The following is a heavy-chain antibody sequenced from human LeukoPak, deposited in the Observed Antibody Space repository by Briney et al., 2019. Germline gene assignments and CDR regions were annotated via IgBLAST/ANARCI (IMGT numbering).Heavy chain of an antibody. J-gene: IGHJ4*02. CDR2: MNPNSGNT. CDR1: GYTFTIYD. CDR3: ARGRKPRWFGEFPV. Sequence: ASVTVSFKASGYTFTIYDINWVRQATGQGLEGMGWMNPNSGNTGYTQKFQGRVTITRNTSISTAYMELSSLRSEDTAVYYCARGRKPRWFGEFPVWGQGTLVTVSS. V-gene: IGHV1-8*01. D-gene: IGHD3-10*01.